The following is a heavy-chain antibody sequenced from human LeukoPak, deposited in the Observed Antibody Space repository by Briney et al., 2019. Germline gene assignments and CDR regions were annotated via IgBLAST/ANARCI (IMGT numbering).Heavy chain of an antibody. CDR1: GFTFRSYA. Sequence: GGSLRLSCAASGFTFRSYAMSWVRQAPGQGLEWVSSISGGGGGTYYANSVKGRFTISRDNSKSTLYLQMNGLRAEDTAVYYCAEISTPIPAAGAMDNWGQGTLVTVSS. J-gene: IGHJ4*02. D-gene: IGHD6-13*01. V-gene: IGHV3-23*01. CDR2: ISGGGGGT. CDR3: AEISTPIPAAGAMDN.